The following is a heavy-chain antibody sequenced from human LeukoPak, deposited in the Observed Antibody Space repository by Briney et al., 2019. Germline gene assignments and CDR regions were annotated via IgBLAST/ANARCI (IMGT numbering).Heavy chain of an antibody. CDR2: IYYSGTT. J-gene: IGHJ5*02. CDR1: GGSISNYY. D-gene: IGHD5-18*01. CDR3: ARIQLWSTNWFDP. Sequence: SETLSLTCTVSGGSISNYYWSWIRQPPGKGLEWIGYIYYSGTTSYNPFLKSRVTMSVDMSKIQFSLKLSSVTAADTAIYYCARIQLWSTNWFDPWGHGTLVTVSS. V-gene: IGHV4-59*01.